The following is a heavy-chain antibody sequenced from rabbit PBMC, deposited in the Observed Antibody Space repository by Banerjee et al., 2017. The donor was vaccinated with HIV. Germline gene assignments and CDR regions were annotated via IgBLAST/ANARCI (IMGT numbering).Heavy chain of an antibody. CDR3: ARTGYGYGNGLEL. J-gene: IGHJ6*01. V-gene: IGHV1S40*01. CDR2: IYAGSSGIT. CDR1: GFSFSSSYY. D-gene: IGHD6-1*01. Sequence: QSLEESGGDLVKPGASLTLTCTASGFSFSSSYYMCWVRQAPGKGLEWIACIYAGSSGITSYASWAKGRFTISKTSSTTVTLQMTSLTAADTATYFCARTGYGYGNGLELWGPGTLVTVS.